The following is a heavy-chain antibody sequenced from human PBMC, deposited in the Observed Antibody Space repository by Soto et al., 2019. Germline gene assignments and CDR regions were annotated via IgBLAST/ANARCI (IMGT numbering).Heavy chain of an antibody. J-gene: IGHJ6*02. V-gene: IGHV3-30-3*01. D-gene: IGHD1-1*01. Sequence: LRLSCVASGFTFDTYGIHWVRQAPGRGLQWVALISYEGSNTYYADSVRGRFTISRDNSKNTLYLQMNTLRPEDTGLYYCARVTPGNNLYYFSGLDFWGQGTSVTVSS. CDR3: ARVTPGNNLYYFSGLDF. CDR1: GFTFDTYG. CDR2: ISYEGSNT.